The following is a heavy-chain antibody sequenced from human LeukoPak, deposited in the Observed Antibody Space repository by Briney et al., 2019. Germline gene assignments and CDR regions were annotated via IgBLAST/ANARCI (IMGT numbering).Heavy chain of an antibody. D-gene: IGHD3-9*01. J-gene: IGHJ4*02. Sequence: SVKVSCKASGGTFSSYAISWVRQAPGQGLEWMGGIIPIFGTANYTQKFQGRVTITADESTSTAYMELSSLRSEDTAVYYCARDAPGRDILTGYLDYWGQGTLVTVSS. CDR3: ARDAPGRDILTGYLDY. CDR1: GGTFSSYA. CDR2: IIPIFGTA. V-gene: IGHV1-69*01.